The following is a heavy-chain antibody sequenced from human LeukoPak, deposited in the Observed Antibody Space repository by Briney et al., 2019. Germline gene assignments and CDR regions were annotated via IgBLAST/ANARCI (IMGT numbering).Heavy chain of an antibody. J-gene: IGHJ2*01. CDR2: INPNSGDT. Sequence: ASVKVSCKASGYTLTGYYMHWVRQAPGQGLEWMGWINPNSGDTHYAQNFQGRVTLTRDTSISTAYMELSSLRSDDTAVYYCARDSGFYGSGTYSLGYWYFHLWGRGTPVTVSS. CDR3: ARDSGFYGSGTYSLGYWYFHL. V-gene: IGHV1-2*02. CDR1: GYTLTGYY. D-gene: IGHD3-10*01.